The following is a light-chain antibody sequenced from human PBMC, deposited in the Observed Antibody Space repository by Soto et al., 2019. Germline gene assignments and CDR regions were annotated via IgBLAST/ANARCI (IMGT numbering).Light chain of an antibody. CDR3: LQHNSYPRT. Sequence: DIQMTQSPSSLSASVGDRVTITCRASQGIGNDLGWYQQRPGKAPNRLIYAASTLQSGVPSRFSGSGSGTEFTLTFSSLQPEDFTTYYCLQHNSYPRTFGQGTKVEIK. J-gene: IGKJ1*01. V-gene: IGKV1-17*01. CDR2: AAS. CDR1: QGIGND.